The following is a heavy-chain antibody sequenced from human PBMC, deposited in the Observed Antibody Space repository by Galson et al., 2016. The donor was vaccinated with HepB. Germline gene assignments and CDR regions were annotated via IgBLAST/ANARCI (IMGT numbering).Heavy chain of an antibody. CDR3: ARDGGGSSGYYLDY. CDR1: GLTFSSYG. D-gene: IGHD3-22*01. V-gene: IGHV3-33*01. CDR2: IWYDGSNK. J-gene: IGHJ4*02. Sequence: SLRLSCAASGLTFSSYGMHWVRQAPGKGLEWVAVIWYDGSNKYYADSVKGRFTIFRDNSKNTLYLQMNSLRAEDTAVYYCARDGGGSSGYYLDYWGQGTLVTVSS.